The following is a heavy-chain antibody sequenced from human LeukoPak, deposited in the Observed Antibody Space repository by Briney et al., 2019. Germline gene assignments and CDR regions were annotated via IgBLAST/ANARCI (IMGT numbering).Heavy chain of an antibody. D-gene: IGHD6-19*01. Sequence: GGSLRLSCAASGFTFSSYGMHWVRQAPGKGLEWVAFIRYDGSNKYYADSLKGRFTISRDNAKNSLYLQMNSLRAEDTAVYYCARIGGSSFDYWGQGTLVTVSS. CDR2: IRYDGSNK. J-gene: IGHJ4*02. CDR1: GFTFSSYG. V-gene: IGHV3-30*02. CDR3: ARIGGSSFDY.